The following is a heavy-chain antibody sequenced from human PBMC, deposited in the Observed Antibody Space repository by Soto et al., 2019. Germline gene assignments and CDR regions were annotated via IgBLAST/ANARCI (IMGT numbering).Heavy chain of an antibody. CDR2: IIPTFGTA. CDR1: GGTFSSYA. D-gene: IGHD3-3*01. Sequence: QVQLVQSGAEVKKPGSSVKVSCKASGGTFSSYAISWVRQATGQGLEWMGGIIPTFGTANYAQKFQGRVTITADKSTSTAYMALSRLRSDDTAVYYCAKVEGVVINPHYYDGMDVWGQGTAVTVSS. V-gene: IGHV1-69*06. CDR3: AKVEGVVINPHYYDGMDV. J-gene: IGHJ6*02.